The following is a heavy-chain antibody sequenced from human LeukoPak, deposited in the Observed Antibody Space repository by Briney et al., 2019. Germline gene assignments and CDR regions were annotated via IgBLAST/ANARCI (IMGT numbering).Heavy chain of an antibody. Sequence: SVKVSCKASGGTFSSYAISWVRQAPGQGLEWMGRIIPILGIANYAQKFQGRVTITADKSTSTAYMELSSLRSEDTAVYYCARDHRREGNYYGSGSYPNWFDPWGQGTLVTVSS. V-gene: IGHV1-69*04. CDR3: ARDHRREGNYYGSGSYPNWFDP. J-gene: IGHJ5*02. D-gene: IGHD3-10*01. CDR2: IIPILGIA. CDR1: GGTFSSYA.